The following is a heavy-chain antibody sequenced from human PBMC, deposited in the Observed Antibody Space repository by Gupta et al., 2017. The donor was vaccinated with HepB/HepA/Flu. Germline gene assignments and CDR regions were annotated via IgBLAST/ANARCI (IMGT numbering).Heavy chain of an antibody. Sequence: QVQLQQWGAALLKPSETLSLTCAVYGGSFSGYYWSWIRQPPGKGLEWSGESNQSGSTNYNPSLKSRVTISVDTSKNQFSLKLSSVTAADTAVYYWARGAHYYDSSGEYPRSPFDYWGQGTLVTVSS. CDR3: ARGAHYYDSSGEYPRSPFDY. J-gene: IGHJ4*02. D-gene: IGHD3-22*01. CDR2: SNQSGST. CDR1: GGSFSGYY. V-gene: IGHV4-34*01.